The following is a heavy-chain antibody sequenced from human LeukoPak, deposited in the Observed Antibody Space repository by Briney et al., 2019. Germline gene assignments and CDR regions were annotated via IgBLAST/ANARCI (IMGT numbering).Heavy chain of an antibody. CDR3: AKYSVGTSDAFDI. CDR1: GGPISSGGYY. Sequence: SETLSLTCSVSGGPISSGGYYWRWIPQPPGKGLEWIGYIYHSGSTYYNPSLKSRVTISVDRSKNQFSLKLRSVTAADTAVYYCAKYSVGTSDAFDIWGQGTMVTVSS. CDR2: IYHSGST. D-gene: IGHD1-7*01. J-gene: IGHJ3*02. V-gene: IGHV4-30-2*01.